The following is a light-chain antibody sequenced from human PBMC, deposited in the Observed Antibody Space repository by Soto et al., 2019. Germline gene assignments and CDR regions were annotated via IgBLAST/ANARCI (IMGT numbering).Light chain of an antibody. CDR2: EVS. CDR1: SSNVGSYNL. Sequence: QSARTQPASESGSPGQTITISCTGTSSNVGSYNLVSWYQQHPGKAPKPMIYEVSNRPSGVSNRFSGSKSGNTASLTISGLQAEDEADYYCCSYAGSSTFVFGTGTKVTVL. CDR3: CSYAGSSTFV. V-gene: IGLV2-23*02. J-gene: IGLJ1*01.